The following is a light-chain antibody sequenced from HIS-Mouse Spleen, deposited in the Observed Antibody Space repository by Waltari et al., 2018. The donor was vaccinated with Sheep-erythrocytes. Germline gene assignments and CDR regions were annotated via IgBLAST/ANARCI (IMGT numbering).Light chain of an antibody. CDR3: CSYAGSYNHV. V-gene: IGLV2-11*01. CDR2: EVS. Sequence: QSALTQPRSVSWSPGQSVTIPCTGTSSDVGGYNYVPWYQQHPGKAPKLMIYEVSKRPSGVPDRFSGSKSGNTASLTISGLQAEDEADYYCCSYAGSYNHVFATGTKVTVL. CDR1: SSDVGGYNY. J-gene: IGLJ1*01.